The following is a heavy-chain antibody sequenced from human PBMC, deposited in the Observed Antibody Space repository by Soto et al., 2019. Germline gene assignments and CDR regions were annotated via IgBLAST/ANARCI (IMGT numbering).Heavy chain of an antibody. Sequence: SETLSLTCTVSGGSISSYYWSWIRQPPGKGLEWIGYIYYSGSTNYNPSLKSRVTISVDTSKNQFSLKLSSVTAADTAVYYCARGTYYDFWSDFNWFDPWGQGTLVTVSS. CDR1: GGSISSYY. CDR2: IYYSGST. V-gene: IGHV4-59*01. J-gene: IGHJ5*02. CDR3: ARGTYYDFWSDFNWFDP. D-gene: IGHD3-3*01.